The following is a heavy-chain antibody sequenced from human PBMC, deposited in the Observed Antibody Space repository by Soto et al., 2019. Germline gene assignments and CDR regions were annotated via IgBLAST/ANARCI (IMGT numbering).Heavy chain of an antibody. D-gene: IGHD4-17*01. CDR3: ARYDYGNYGGAFDI. CDR2: ISTTSTPI. V-gene: IGHV3-48*01. CDR1: GFTFSSYS. J-gene: IGHJ3*02. Sequence: EVQLVESGGDLVQPGGSLRLSCAASGFTFSSYSMNWVRQAPGKGLEWVSFISTTSTPIYYADSVKGRFTISTDNVKNSLYMQMNSRRAEDTAVYYCARYDYGNYGGAFDIWGQGTVVTVSS.